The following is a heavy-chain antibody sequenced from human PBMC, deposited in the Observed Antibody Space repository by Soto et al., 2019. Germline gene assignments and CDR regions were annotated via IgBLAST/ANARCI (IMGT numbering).Heavy chain of an antibody. CDR1: GFIFSDYY. Sequence: QVQLVESGGGLVKPGGSLRLSCAASGFIFSDYYMSWIRQAPGKGLEWISYISDDSSFIEYADSVRGRFTISRDNAKNSVYLQMNSLRAEDTAVYYCAGDREQWRGTTWGQGILVAVSS. CDR3: AGDREQWRGTT. V-gene: IGHV3-11*06. CDR2: ISDDSSFI. D-gene: IGHD6-19*01. J-gene: IGHJ1*01.